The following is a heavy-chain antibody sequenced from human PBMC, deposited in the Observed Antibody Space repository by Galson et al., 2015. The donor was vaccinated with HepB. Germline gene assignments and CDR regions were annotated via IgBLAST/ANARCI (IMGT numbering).Heavy chain of an antibody. CDR3: AREATFLGTTGLWYFDL. D-gene: IGHD4-17*01. CDR1: GGSISSYY. CDR2: IYYSGST. J-gene: IGHJ2*01. Sequence: ETLSLTCTVSGGSISSYYWSWIRQPPGKGLEWIGYIYYSGSTNYNPSLKSRVTISVDTSKNQFSLKLSSVTPADTAVYYCAREATFLGTTGLWYFDLWGRGTLVTVSS. V-gene: IGHV4-59*01.